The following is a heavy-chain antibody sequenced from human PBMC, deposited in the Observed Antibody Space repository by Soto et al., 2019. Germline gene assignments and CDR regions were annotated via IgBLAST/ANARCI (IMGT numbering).Heavy chain of an antibody. CDR3: ARIVVVPAAFTRFDY. CDR1: GGSISSGGYY. V-gene: IGHV4-31*03. Sequence: SETLSLTCTVSGGSISSGGYYWSWIRQHPGKGLEWIGYIYYSGSTYYNPSLKSRVTISVDTSKNQFSLKLSSVTAADTAVYYCARIVVVPAAFTRFDYWGQGTLVTVSS. J-gene: IGHJ4*02. D-gene: IGHD2-2*01. CDR2: IYYSGST.